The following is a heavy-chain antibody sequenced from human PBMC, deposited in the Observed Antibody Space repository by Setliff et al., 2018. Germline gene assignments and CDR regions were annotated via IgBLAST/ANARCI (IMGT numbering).Heavy chain of an antibody. V-gene: IGHV3-72*01. J-gene: IGHJ6*02. CDR2: FRNRANGYTT. CDR3: AMILPYHGMDV. Sequence: GGSLRLSCAASGFTFSDHYMDWVRQAPGKGLEWVGRFRNRANGYTTEYAASVKGRFTISRDDSKNSLYLQMNSLKTEDTAVYYCAMILPYHGMDVWGQGTTVTVSS. D-gene: IGHD2-15*01. CDR1: GFTFSDHY.